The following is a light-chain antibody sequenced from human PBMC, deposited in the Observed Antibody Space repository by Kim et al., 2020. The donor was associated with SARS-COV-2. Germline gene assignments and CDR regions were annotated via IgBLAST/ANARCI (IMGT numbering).Light chain of an antibody. J-gene: IGKJ2*01. CDR3: QQYYGTLYT. Sequence: DIVMTQSPDSLAVSLGERATVNCKSSQSVLYSSNNKNYLAWYQQKPGQPPKLLIYWASTRESGVPDRFSGSGSGTDFTLTISSLRAEDVAVYYCQQYYGTLYTFGQGTKLEI. CDR1: QSVLYSSNNKNY. CDR2: WAS. V-gene: IGKV4-1*01.